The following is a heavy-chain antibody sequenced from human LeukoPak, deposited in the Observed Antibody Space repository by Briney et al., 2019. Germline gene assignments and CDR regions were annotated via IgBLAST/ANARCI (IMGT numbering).Heavy chain of an antibody. J-gene: IGHJ5*02. CDR2: INPNSGGT. D-gene: IGHD5-18*01. CDR1: GYTFTGYY. V-gene: IGHV1-2*02. CDR3: AIPRGYSYGWEVGNWFDP. Sequence: GASVKVSCKASGYTFTGYYMHWVRQAPGQGLEWMGWINPNSGGTDYAQKFQGRVTMTRDTSISTAYMELSRLRSDDTAVYYCAIPRGYSYGWEVGNWFDPWGQGTLVTVSS.